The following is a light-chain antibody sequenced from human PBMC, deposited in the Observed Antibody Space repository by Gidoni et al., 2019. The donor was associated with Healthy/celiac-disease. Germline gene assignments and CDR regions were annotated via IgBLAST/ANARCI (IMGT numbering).Light chain of an antibody. Sequence: ETVMMQTPATLSASPGERATLSCRASQSVSSNLAWYQQKPGQAPRLLIYGASTRATGIPARFSGSGSGTEFTLTISSLQSEDFAVYYCQQYNNWPPLTFGGGTKVEIK. CDR1: QSVSSN. V-gene: IGKV3-15*01. CDR3: QQYNNWPPLT. J-gene: IGKJ4*02. CDR2: GAS.